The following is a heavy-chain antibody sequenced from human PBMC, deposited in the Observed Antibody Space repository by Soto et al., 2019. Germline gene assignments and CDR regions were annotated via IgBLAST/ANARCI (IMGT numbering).Heavy chain of an antibody. J-gene: IGHJ5*02. Sequence: ASVKVSCKVSGGTFSSYAISWVRQAPGQGLEWMGGIIPIFGTANYAQKFQGRVTITADESTSTAYMELSSLRSEDTAVYYCARDRLELHSAWFDPWGQGTLVTVSS. CDR1: GGTFSSYA. CDR3: ARDRLELHSAWFDP. V-gene: IGHV1-69*13. CDR2: IIPIFGTA. D-gene: IGHD1-7*01.